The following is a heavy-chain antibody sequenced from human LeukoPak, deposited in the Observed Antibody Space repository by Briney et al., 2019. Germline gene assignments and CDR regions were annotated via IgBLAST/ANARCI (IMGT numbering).Heavy chain of an antibody. CDR1: GGSISSYY. J-gene: IGHJ4*02. V-gene: IGHV4-59*01. CDR3: AFFEYSSSSSHY. D-gene: IGHD6-6*01. CDR2: IYYSGST. Sequence: PSETLSLTCTVSGGSISSYYWSWIRQPPGKGLEWIGYIYYSGSTNYNPSLKSRVTISVDTSKNQFSLKLTSVTAADTAVYYCAFFEYSSSSSHYWGQGTLVTVSS.